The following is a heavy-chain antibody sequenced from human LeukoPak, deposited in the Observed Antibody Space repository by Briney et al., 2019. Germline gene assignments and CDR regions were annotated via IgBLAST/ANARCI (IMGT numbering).Heavy chain of an antibody. Sequence: SETLSLTCAVSGYSISSSNWWGWIRQPPGKGLEWIGYIYYSGSTNYNPSLKSRVTMSVDTSKNQFSLKLSSVTAADTAVYYCARGRYYYDSSDAFDIWGQGTMVTVSS. CDR3: ARGRYYYDSSDAFDI. D-gene: IGHD3-22*01. CDR1: GYSISSSNW. CDR2: IYYSGST. J-gene: IGHJ3*02. V-gene: IGHV4-28*03.